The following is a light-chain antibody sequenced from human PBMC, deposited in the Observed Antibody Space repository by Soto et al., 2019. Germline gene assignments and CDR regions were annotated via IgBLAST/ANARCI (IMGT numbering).Light chain of an antibody. J-gene: IGKJ4*01. CDR2: GSD. CDR3: QHYGNSLLT. V-gene: IGKV3-20*01. CDR1: QTVDSSY. Sequence: EIVLTQSPGTLSLSPGERATLSCRVSQTVDSSYLAWYQQKPGQAPGVLIYGSDIRAAGVPDRFSGSGSGTDFTLTISRLEPEDFAVYYCQHYGNSLLTFGGGTKVEIK.